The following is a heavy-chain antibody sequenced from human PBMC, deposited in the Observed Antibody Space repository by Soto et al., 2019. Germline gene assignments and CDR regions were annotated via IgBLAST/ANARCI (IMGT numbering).Heavy chain of an antibody. D-gene: IGHD3-22*01. CDR2: IYHSGST. CDR1: GGSISSGDYY. CDR3: ARAIYYYDSSGLDSYFDY. J-gene: IGHJ4*02. Sequence: SETLSLTCTVSGGSISSGDYYWSWIRQPPGKGLEWIGYIYHSGSTYYNPSLKSRVTISVDTSKNQFSLKLSSVTAADTAVYYCARAIYYYDSSGLDSYFDYWGQGTLVTVSS. V-gene: IGHV4-30-4*01.